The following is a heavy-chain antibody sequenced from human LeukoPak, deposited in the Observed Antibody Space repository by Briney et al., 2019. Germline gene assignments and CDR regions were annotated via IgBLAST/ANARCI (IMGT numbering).Heavy chain of an antibody. CDR1: GLTFSGSA. CDR2: IRSKANSYTT. J-gene: IGHJ4*02. D-gene: IGHD3-22*01. V-gene: IGHV3-73*01. CDR3: TRDYYDSSGYLNRDY. Sequence: GGSLRLSCAASGLTFSGSAMHWVRQASGKGLEWVGRIRSKANSYTTAYAASVKGRFTISRDDSKNTAYLQMNSLKTEDTAVYYCTRDYYDSSGYLNRDYWGQGTLVTVSS.